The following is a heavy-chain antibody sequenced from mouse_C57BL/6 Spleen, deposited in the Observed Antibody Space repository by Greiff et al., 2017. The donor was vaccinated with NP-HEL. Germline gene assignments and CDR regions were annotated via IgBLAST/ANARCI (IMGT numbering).Heavy chain of an antibody. J-gene: IGHJ4*01. Sequence: VQRVESGAELARPGASVKLSCKASGYTFTSYGISWVKLRTGQGLEWIGEIYPRSGNTYYNEKFKGKATLTADKSSSTAYMELRSLTSEDSAVYFCARWGDYDVGAMDYWGQGTSVTVSS. CDR1: GYTFTSYG. CDR2: IYPRSGNT. CDR3: ARWGDYDVGAMDY. V-gene: IGHV1-81*01. D-gene: IGHD2-4*01.